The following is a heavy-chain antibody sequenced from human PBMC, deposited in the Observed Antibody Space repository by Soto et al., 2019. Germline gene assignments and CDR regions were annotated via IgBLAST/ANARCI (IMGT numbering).Heavy chain of an antibody. Sequence: LSLTCAVSGYSISSGYYWGWIRQPPGKGLEWIGSIYHSGSTYYNPSLKSRVTISVDTSKNQFSLKLSSVTAADTAVYYCARDVYDFWSGNYGMDVWGQGTTVNVSS. CDR3: ARDVYDFWSGNYGMDV. J-gene: IGHJ6*02. CDR2: IYHSGST. CDR1: GYSISSGYY. V-gene: IGHV4-38-2*02. D-gene: IGHD3-3*01.